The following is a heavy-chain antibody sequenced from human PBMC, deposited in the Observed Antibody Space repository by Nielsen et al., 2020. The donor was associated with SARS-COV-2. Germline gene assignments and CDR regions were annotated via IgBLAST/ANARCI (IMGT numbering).Heavy chain of an antibody. J-gene: IGHJ4*02. Sequence: SETLSLTCTVSGGSISSYYWSWIRQPPGKGLEWIGEINHSGSTNYNPSLKSRVTISVDTSKNQFSLKLSSVTAADTAVYYCARVAGITMVRGRSIIDYWGQGTLVTVSS. V-gene: IGHV4-34*01. CDR2: INHSGST. D-gene: IGHD3-10*01. CDR1: GGSISSYY. CDR3: ARVAGITMVRGRSIIDY.